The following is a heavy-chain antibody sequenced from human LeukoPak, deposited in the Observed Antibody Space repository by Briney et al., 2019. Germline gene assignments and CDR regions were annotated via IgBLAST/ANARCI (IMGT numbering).Heavy chain of an antibody. CDR3: ARDGSPYSSGWYVYFDY. V-gene: IGHV3-21*01. D-gene: IGHD6-19*01. CDR2: ISSSSSYI. Sequence: PGGSLRLSCAASGFTFSSYSMNWVRQAPGKGLEWVSSISSSSSYIYYADSVKGRFTISRDNSKNTLYLQMNSLRAEDTAVYYCARDGSPYSSGWYVYFDYWGQGTLVTVSS. J-gene: IGHJ4*02. CDR1: GFTFSSYS.